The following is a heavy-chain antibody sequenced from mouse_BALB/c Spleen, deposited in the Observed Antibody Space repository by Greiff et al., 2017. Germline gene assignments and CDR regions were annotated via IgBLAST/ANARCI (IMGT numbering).Heavy chain of an antibody. D-gene: IGHD1-1*01. V-gene: IGHV7-3*02. Sequence: DVKLVESGGGLVQPGGSLRLSCATSGFTFTDYYMSWVRQPPGKALEWLGFIRNKANGYTTEYSASVKGRFTISRDNSQSILYLQMNTLRAEDSATYYCARDFYYGSSYAMDYWGQGTSVTVSS. CDR2: IRNKANGYTT. CDR1: GFTFTDYY. CDR3: ARDFYYGSSYAMDY. J-gene: IGHJ4*01.